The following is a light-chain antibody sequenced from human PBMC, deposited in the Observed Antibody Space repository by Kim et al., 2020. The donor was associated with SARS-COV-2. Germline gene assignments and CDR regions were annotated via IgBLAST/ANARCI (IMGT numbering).Light chain of an antibody. CDR1: SSDVGSYNL. CDR2: EGS. CDR3: CSYAGSNTWV. V-gene: IGLV2-23*01. Sequence: GQSITISCTGTSSDVGSYNLVSWYQQQPGKAPKLMIYEGSKRPSGVSNRFSGSKSGNTASLTISGLQAEDGADYYCCSYAGSNTWVFGGGTQLTVL. J-gene: IGLJ3*02.